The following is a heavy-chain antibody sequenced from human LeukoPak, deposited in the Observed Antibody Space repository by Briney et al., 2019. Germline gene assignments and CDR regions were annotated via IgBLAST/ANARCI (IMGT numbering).Heavy chain of an antibody. D-gene: IGHD2-21*02. J-gene: IGHJ5*02. CDR3: ARNGGDNWGNWFDP. V-gene: IGHV4-4*02. CDR2: IYHRGST. Sequence: SGTLSLTCTVSGGSISSNNWWIWVRQPPGKGLEWVGEIYHRGSTNYNPSLKSRVTILVDKSKNQLSLKMSSVTAADTAVYYCARNGGDNWGNWFDPWGQGTLVTVSS. CDR1: GGSISSNNW.